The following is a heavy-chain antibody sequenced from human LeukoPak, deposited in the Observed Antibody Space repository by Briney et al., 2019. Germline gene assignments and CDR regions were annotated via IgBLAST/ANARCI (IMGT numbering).Heavy chain of an antibody. CDR3: ARVVVTASN. CDR1: GYTFTGYY. CDR2: INPNSGGT. V-gene: IGHV1-2*02. J-gene: IGHJ4*02. D-gene: IGHD2-21*02. Sequence: GPVKVSCKASGYTFTGYYMHWVRQAPGQGLEWMGWINPNSGGTNYAQKFQGRVTMTRDTSISIAYMELSRLRSDDTAVYYCARVVVTASNWGQGTLVTVSS.